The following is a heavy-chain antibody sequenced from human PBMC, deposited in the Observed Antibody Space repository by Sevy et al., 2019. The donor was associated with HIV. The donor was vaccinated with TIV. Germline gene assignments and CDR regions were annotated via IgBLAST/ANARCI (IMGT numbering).Heavy chain of an antibody. CDR3: AGGGFLSRY. CDR2: INQAGSDK. CDR1: GFTFSDSW. V-gene: IGHV3-7*01. Sequence: GGSLRLSCAASGFTFSDSWMTWVRQGPGKGLEWVANINQAGSDKYYLDSVRGRFTISRDNAKNSLYLQMNSLGVEDTALYYCAGGGFLSRYWGQGSLVTVSS. D-gene: IGHD2-15*01. J-gene: IGHJ4*02.